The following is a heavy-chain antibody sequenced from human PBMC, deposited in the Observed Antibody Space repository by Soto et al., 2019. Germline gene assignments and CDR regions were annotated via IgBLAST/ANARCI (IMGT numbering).Heavy chain of an antibody. V-gene: IGHV4-39*01. CDR2: IYYSVST. D-gene: IGHD3-16*01. J-gene: IGHJ6*02. CDR1: VFSISSISYD. Sequence: SDTLSLTCTFSVFSISSISYDLGLIREPPGKGLEWIGSIYYSVSTYYNPSLKSRVTISVDTSKNQFSLKLSSVTAADKAVYYCERNGKGHRLGVDVWGQGTPVTVSS. CDR3: ERNGKGHRLGVDV.